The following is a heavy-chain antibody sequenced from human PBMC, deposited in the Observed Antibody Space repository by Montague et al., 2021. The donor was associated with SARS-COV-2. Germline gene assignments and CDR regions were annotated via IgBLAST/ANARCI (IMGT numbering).Heavy chain of an antibody. V-gene: IGHV2-70*01. D-gene: IGHD4-17*01. J-gene: IGHJ6*02. CDR3: ARMTTVTYPHYYYYGMDV. CDR2: IDWDDDK. Sequence: PALVKPTQTLTLTCTFSGFSLSTSGMCVSWIRQPPGKALEWLALIDWDDDKYYSTSLKTRLTISKDTSKNQVVLTMTNMDPVDTATYYCARMTTVTYPHYYYYGMDVWGQGTTVTVSS. CDR1: GFSLSTSGMC.